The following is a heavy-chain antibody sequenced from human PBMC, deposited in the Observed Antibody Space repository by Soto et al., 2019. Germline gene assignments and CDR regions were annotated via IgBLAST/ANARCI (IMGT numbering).Heavy chain of an antibody. Sequence: QITLKESGPTLVKPTQTLTLTCTFSGFSLSTSGVGVGWIRQPPGKALEWLALIYWNDDKRYSPSLKSRLTITKDTSKNQGVLTMTNMDPVDTATYCCAHQLRYFDWLSPHFDFWGQGTLVTVSS. CDR1: GFSLSTSGVG. J-gene: IGHJ4*02. CDR3: AHQLRYFDWLSPHFDF. D-gene: IGHD3-9*01. V-gene: IGHV2-5*01. CDR2: IYWNDDK.